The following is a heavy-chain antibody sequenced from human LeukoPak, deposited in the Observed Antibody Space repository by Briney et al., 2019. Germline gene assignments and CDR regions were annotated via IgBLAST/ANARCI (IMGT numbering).Heavy chain of an antibody. D-gene: IGHD3-10*01. V-gene: IGHV3-23*01. J-gene: IGHJ4*02. CDR3: AKEEGITMVRGVILFDY. CDR1: GFTFSSYA. CDR2: ISGSGGST. Sequence: GGSLRLSCVASGFTFSSYAMSWVRQAPGKGLEWVSAISGSGGSTYYADSVKGRFTISRDNSKNTLYLQMNSLRAEDTAVYYCAKEEGITMVRGVILFDYWGQGTLVTVSS.